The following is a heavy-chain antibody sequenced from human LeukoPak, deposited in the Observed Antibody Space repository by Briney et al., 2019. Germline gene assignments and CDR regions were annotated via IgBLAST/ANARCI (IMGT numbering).Heavy chain of an antibody. CDR3: ARLAPVGGYAFDI. Sequence: SETLSLTCTVSGGSISNDYWSWIRQPPGKGLEWIGYIHNSGSTNYSPSLKSRVTISVDTSKNQFSLKLSSATAADTALYFCARLAPVGGYAFDIWAKGQWSPSLQ. D-gene: IGHD6-19*01. V-gene: IGHV4-59*08. J-gene: IGHJ3*02. CDR1: GGSISNDY. CDR2: IHNSGST.